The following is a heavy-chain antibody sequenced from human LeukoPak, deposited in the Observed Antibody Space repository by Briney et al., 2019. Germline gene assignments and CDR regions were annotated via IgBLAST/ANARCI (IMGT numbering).Heavy chain of an antibody. V-gene: IGHV1-8*01. CDR1: GYTFTSYD. Sequence: ASVKVSCKASGYTFTSYDINWVRQATGQGLEWMGWMNPNSGNTGYAQKFQGRVTITRTTSITTAYMELSSLRSEDTAVYYCARGCLKQRRADIDYWGQGTLVTVSS. D-gene: IGHD6-25*01. J-gene: IGHJ4*02. CDR2: MNPNSGNT. CDR3: ARGCLKQRRADIDY.